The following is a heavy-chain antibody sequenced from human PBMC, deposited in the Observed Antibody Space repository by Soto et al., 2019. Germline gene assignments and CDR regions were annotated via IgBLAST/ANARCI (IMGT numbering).Heavy chain of an antibody. V-gene: IGHV1-69*12. J-gene: IGHJ4*02. Sequence: QVQLVQSGAEVKKPGSSVKVSCKASGGTFSSYAISWVRQAPGQGLEWMGGIIPIFGTANYAQKFQGRVTITADESTSTACMEVSSLRSEDTAVYYCARAGLEMATIRTFDYWGQGTLVTVSS. CDR3: ARAGLEMATIRTFDY. CDR1: GGTFSSYA. CDR2: IIPIFGTA. D-gene: IGHD5-12*01.